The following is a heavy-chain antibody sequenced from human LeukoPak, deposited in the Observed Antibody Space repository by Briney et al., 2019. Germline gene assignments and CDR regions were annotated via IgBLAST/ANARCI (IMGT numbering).Heavy chain of an antibody. CDR3: ARRDRWFDP. CDR1: GYSISSGYY. CDR2: FYRSGST. J-gene: IGHJ5*02. Sequence: SETLSLTCGVSGYSISSGYYWGWIRQSPGKGLEWIGNFYRSGSTYYNPSLKSRVTISVDTSKNQFSLRLTSVTAADTAVYYCARRDRWFDPWGQGTLVTVSS. V-gene: IGHV4-38-2*01.